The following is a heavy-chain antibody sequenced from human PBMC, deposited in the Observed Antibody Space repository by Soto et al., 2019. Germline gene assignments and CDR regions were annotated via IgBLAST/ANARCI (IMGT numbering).Heavy chain of an antibody. Sequence: GGSLRLSCPASGFTFSSSGMHWVRQAPGKGLEWVAVIWYDGSNKYYADSVKGRFTISRDNSKNTLYLQMNSLRAEDTAVYYCAREVRPYSSSSGGDYWGQGTLVTVSS. J-gene: IGHJ4*02. CDR3: AREVRPYSSSSGGDY. CDR2: IWYDGSNK. D-gene: IGHD6-6*01. V-gene: IGHV3-33*01. CDR1: GFTFSSSG.